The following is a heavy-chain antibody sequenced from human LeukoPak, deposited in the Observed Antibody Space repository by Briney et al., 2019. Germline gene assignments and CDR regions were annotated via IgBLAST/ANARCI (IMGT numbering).Heavy chain of an antibody. D-gene: IGHD2-15*01. V-gene: IGHV4-4*07. J-gene: IGHJ4*02. CDR3: ARGVVVAAIHDYYFDY. CDR1: GGSISSYY. Sequence: PSETLSLTCTVSGGSISSYYWSWIRQPAGKGLEWIGRIYTSGSTNYNPSLKSRVTMSVDTSKNQFSLKLSSVTAADTAVYYCARGVVVAAIHDYYFDYWGQGTLVTVSS. CDR2: IYTSGST.